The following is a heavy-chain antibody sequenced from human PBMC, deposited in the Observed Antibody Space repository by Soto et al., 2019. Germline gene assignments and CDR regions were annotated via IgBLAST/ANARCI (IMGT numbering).Heavy chain of an antibody. CDR1: GGSISSSSYY. D-gene: IGHD1-26*01. CDR3: ERHGTGPFRWELPLSDY. J-gene: IGHJ4*02. Sequence: SETLSLTCTVSGGSISSSSYYWGWIRQPPGKGLEWIGSIYYSGSTYYNPSLKSRVTISVDTSKNQFSLKLSSVTAADTAVYYCERHGTGPFRWELPLSDYWGKGTLVT. CDR2: IYYSGST. V-gene: IGHV4-39*01.